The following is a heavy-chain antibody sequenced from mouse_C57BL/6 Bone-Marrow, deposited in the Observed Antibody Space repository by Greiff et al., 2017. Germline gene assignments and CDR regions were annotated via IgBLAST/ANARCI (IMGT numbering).Heavy chain of an antibody. D-gene: IGHD2-2*01. Sequence: EVQLQESGGDLVKPGGSLKLSCAASGFTFSSYGMSWVRQTPDKRLEWVATISSGGSYTYYPDSVKGRFTISRDNAKNTLYLQMSSLKSEDTAMYYCAGWGYLAWFAYWGQGTLVTVSA. J-gene: IGHJ3*01. CDR2: ISSGGSYT. CDR3: AGWGYLAWFAY. V-gene: IGHV5-6*01. CDR1: GFTFSSYG.